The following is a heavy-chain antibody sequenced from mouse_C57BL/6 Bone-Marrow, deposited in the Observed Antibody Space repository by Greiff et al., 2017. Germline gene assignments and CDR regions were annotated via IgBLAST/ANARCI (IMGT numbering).Heavy chain of an antibody. CDR3: TTWTLYDGYDWFAY. Sequence: VQLQQSGAELVRPGASVQLSCTASGFNIKDDYMHWVKQRPEQGLEWIGWIDPENGDTEYASKFQGKATITADTSSNTAYLQLSSLTSEDTAVYYCTTWTLYDGYDWFAYWGQGTLVTVSA. V-gene: IGHV14-4*01. D-gene: IGHD2-3*01. CDR2: IDPENGDT. J-gene: IGHJ3*01. CDR1: GFNIKDDY.